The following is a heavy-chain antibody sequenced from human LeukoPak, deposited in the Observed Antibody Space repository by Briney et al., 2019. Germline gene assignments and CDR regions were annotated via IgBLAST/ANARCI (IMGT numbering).Heavy chain of an antibody. D-gene: IGHD2-15*01. J-gene: IGHJ5*02. CDR3: TRDWSGGIGARSQGFDP. V-gene: IGHV3-49*03. CDR1: GFTFGDYA. Sequence: GGSLRLSCTASGFTFGDYAMSWFRQAPGKGLEWVGFIRSKAYGGTTEYAASVKGRFTISRDDSKSIAYLQMNSLKTEDTAVYYCTRDWSGGIGARSQGFDPWGQGTLVTVSS. CDR2: IRSKAYGGTT.